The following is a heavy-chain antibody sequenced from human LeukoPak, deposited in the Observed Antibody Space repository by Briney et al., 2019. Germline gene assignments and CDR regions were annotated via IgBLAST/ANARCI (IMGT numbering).Heavy chain of an antibody. CDR1: GGSISSGDYY. CDR3: AGVLGDGYNPYYFDY. D-gene: IGHD5-24*01. CDR2: IYYSGST. J-gene: IGHJ4*02. V-gene: IGHV4-30-4*08. Sequence: SQTLSLTCTVSGGSISSGDYYWSWIRQPPGKGLEWIGYIYYSGSTYYNPSLKSRVTISVDTSKNQFSLKLSSVTAADTAVYYCAGVLGDGYNPYYFDYWGQGTLVTVSS.